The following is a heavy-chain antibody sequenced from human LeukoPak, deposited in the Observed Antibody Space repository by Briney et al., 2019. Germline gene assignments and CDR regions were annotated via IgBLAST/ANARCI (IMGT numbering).Heavy chain of an antibody. D-gene: IGHD3-22*01. CDR2: ISGSGGST. CDR3: AKPQKYYYDSSGYYPLGY. Sequence: GGSLRLSCAASGFTFSSYAMSWVRQAPGKGREWVSAISGSGGSTYYADSVKGRFTISRDNSKNTLYLQMNSLRAEDTAVYYCAKPQKYYYDSSGYYPLGYWGQGTLVTVSS. CDR1: GFTFSSYA. J-gene: IGHJ4*02. V-gene: IGHV3-23*01.